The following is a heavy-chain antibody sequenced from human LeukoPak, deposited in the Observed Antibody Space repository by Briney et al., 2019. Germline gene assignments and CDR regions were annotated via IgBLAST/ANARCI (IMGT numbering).Heavy chain of an antibody. CDR1: GFTFSSYA. CDR3: ATPHDYYDGAFDI. Sequence: PGGSLRLSCAASGFTFSSYAMHWVRQAPGKGLEWVAVISYDGSNKYYADSVKGRFTIPRDNSKNTLYLQMNSLRAEETAVYYCATPHDYYDGAFDIWGQGTMVTVSS. CDR2: ISYDGSNK. V-gene: IGHV3-30-3*01. J-gene: IGHJ3*02. D-gene: IGHD3-22*01.